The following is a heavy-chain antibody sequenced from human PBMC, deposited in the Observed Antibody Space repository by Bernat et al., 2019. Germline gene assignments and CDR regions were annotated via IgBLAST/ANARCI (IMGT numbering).Heavy chain of an antibody. V-gene: IGHV3-21*01. J-gene: IGHJ4*02. Sequence: EVQLVEAGGGLVKPGGSLRLSCAASGCTFSSYSMNWVRQAPGTGLEWVSSISSSSSYIYYADSVKGRFTISRDNAKNSLYLQMNSLRAEDTAVYYCARDGGYYDYIWGSARGYFDYWGQGTLVTVSS. CDR3: ARDGGYYDYIWGSARGYFDY. CDR1: GCTFSSYS. D-gene: IGHD3-16*01. CDR2: ISSSSSYI.